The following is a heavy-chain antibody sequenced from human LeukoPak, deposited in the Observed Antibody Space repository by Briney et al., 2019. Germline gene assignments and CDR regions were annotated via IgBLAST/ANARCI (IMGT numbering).Heavy chain of an antibody. CDR3: AKDMSGGIAAAWGFDY. CDR2: ISRNSGSI. J-gene: IGHJ4*02. Sequence: GRSLRLSCAASAFTFDDNAMHWVRPAPGKGLEWVSGISRNSGSIGYADSVKGRFTMSRDNAKNSLYLQMNSLRAEDTALYYCAKDMSGGIAAAWGFDYWGQGTLVTVSS. V-gene: IGHV3-9*01. D-gene: IGHD6-13*01. CDR1: AFTFDDNA.